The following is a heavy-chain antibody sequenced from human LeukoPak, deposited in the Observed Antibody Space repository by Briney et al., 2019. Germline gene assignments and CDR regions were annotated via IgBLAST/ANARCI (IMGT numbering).Heavy chain of an antibody. CDR1: GFTFDDYA. CDR2: ISWNSGSI. CDR3: AKPPDSSGNSP. V-gene: IGHV3-9*01. J-gene: IGHJ5*02. Sequence: GGSLRLSCAASGFTFDDYAMHWVRQAPGKGLEWVSGISWNSGSIGYADSVKGRFTISRDNAKNSLYLQMNSLRAEDTALYYCAKPPDSSGNSPWGQGTLVTVSS. D-gene: IGHD3-22*01.